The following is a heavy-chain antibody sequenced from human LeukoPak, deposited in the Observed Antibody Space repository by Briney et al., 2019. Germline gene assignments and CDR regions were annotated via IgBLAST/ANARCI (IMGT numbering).Heavy chain of an antibody. J-gene: IGHJ5*02. CDR3: AGVTAELGCFDP. CDR1: GYTFTVYY. Sequence: ASVKVSCKASGYTFTVYYMHWVRHAPGQGLEWRGWINPNSGGTNYAQKFQGRFTMTRDTSIRSASLALSRLRSGDTAVSYCAGVTAELGCFDPWGEGTLVTVSS. V-gene: IGHV1-2*02. D-gene: IGHD2-2*01. CDR2: INPNSGGT.